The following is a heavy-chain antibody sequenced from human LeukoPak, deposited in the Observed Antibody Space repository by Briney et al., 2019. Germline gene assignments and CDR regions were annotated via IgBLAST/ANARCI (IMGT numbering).Heavy chain of an antibody. V-gene: IGHV4-34*01. CDR3: ARVVSDYYGSGKSTTYYFDY. D-gene: IGHD3-10*01. J-gene: IGHJ4*02. Sequence: TSETLSLTCAVYGGSFSGFYWSWIRQPPGKGLEWIGEINHSGSTNYNPSLKSRVTISVDTSKNQFSLKLSSVTAADTAVYYCARVVSDYYGSGKSTTYYFDYWGQGTLVTVSS. CDR2: INHSGST. CDR1: GGSFSGFY.